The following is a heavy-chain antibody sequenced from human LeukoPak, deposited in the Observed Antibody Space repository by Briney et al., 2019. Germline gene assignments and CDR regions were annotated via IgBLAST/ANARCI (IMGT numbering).Heavy chain of an antibody. CDR3: ARALGYCSSTSCSQLFDY. J-gene: IGHJ4*02. CDR1: GYSISSGYY. Sequence: SETLSLTCTVSGYSISSGYYWGWIRQPPGKGLEWIGSIYHSGSTYYNPSLKSRVTISVDTSKSQFSLKLSSVTAADTAVYYCARALGYCSSTSCSQLFDYWGQGTLVTVSS. CDR2: IYHSGST. V-gene: IGHV4-38-2*02. D-gene: IGHD2-2*01.